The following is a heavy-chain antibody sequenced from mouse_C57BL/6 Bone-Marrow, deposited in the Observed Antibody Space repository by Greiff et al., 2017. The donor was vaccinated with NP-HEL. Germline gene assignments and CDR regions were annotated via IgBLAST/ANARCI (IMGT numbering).Heavy chain of an antibody. CDR1: GFNIKDYY. Sequence: VQLQQSGAELVRPGASVKLSCTASGFNIKDYYMHWVKQRPEQGLAWIGRICPEVCDPEYAPQFPGQATMTADTSSNTAYMKLSSLKSEDTAVYDGTTWGYGSSCGYCDVWGKGTTVTVSS. CDR3: TTWGYGSSCGYCDV. D-gene: IGHD1-1*01. J-gene: IGHJ1*03. V-gene: IGHV14-1*01. CDR2: ICPEVCDP.